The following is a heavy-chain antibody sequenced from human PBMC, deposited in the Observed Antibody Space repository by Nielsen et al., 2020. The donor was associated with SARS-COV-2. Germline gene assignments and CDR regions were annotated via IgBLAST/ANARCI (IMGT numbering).Heavy chain of an antibody. CDR2: IFNTGST. Sequence: SETLSLTCTVTGGSTISWDNYWSWIRQPPGKGLEWIGHIFNTGSTSYNPSLRSRVTILVDTSKNHFSLKLTSVTAADTAVYYCARQLSYDFWSGFRGAFDIWGQGTMVTVSS. V-gene: IGHV4-61*03. D-gene: IGHD3-3*01. J-gene: IGHJ3*02. CDR1: GGSTISWDNY. CDR3: ARQLSYDFWSGFRGAFDI.